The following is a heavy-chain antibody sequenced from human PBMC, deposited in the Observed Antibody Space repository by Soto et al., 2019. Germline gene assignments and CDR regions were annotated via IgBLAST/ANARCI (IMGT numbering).Heavy chain of an antibody. D-gene: IGHD3-3*02. J-gene: IGHJ6*02. Sequence: QVQLVQSGSEVKKPGSSVKVSCKVSGGGTFSTSADSWVRQAPGQGLEWMGGIIPVFRAPDFAQKFQGRITITADESARTVFLEVTGMGFEDTAVYYCARDKDRPQLGGNYSYVTDVWGQGTTVTVSS. CDR1: GGGTFSTSA. CDR2: IIPVFRAP. V-gene: IGHV1-69*12. CDR3: ARDKDRPQLGGNYSYVTDV.